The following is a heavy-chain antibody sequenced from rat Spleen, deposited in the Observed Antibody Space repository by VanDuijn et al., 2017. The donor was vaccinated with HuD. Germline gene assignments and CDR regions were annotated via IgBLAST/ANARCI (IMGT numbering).Heavy chain of an antibody. CDR2: IRYDGGST. CDR1: GFTFSANY. Sequence: EVQLVESGGGLVQPGRSLKLSCAASGFTFSANYMAWVRQAPTKGLEWVASIRYDGGSTYYRDSVKGRLTISRDNAKSTLYLQMDSLRSEDTATYYCARHTMALIFFDYWGQGVMVTVSS. J-gene: IGHJ2*01. CDR3: ARHTMALIFFDY. D-gene: IGHD1-9*01. V-gene: IGHV5-20*01.